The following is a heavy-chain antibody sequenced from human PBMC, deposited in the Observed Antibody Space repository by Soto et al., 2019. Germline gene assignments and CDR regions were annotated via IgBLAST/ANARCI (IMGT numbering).Heavy chain of an antibody. CDR1: GYTFTSYG. CDR3: ARHQDVYDILSGPRYDY. J-gene: IGHJ4*02. D-gene: IGHD3-9*01. CDR2: ISTYSCHT. Sequence: QVQLVQSGGEVKKPGASVKVSCKASGYTFTSYGISWVRQAPGQGLEWMGWISTYSCHTNYAQKLQGRVTIATDTSPSTAYMELRSLRSDDTAVYYCARHQDVYDILSGPRYDYWGQGTLVTVSS. V-gene: IGHV1-18*01.